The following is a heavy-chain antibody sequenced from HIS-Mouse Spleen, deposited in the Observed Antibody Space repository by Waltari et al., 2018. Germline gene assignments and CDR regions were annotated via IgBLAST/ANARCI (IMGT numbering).Heavy chain of an antibody. V-gene: IGHV3-7*01. CDR1: GFTFSSYW. CDR2: IKQEGSGK. Sequence: EVQLVESGGGLVQPGGSLRLSCAASGFTFSSYWMSWVRQAPGKGLEGVANIKQEGSGKYYVDSVKGRFTISRDNAKNSLYLQMNSLRAEDTAVYYCAREGDSGSYFDYWGQGTLVTVSS. D-gene: IGHD1-26*01. J-gene: IGHJ4*02. CDR3: AREGDSGSYFDY.